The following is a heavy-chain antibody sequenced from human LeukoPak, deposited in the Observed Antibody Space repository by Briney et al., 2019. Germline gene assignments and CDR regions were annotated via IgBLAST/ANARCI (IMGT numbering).Heavy chain of an antibody. D-gene: IGHD3-3*01. CDR3: ARSPSVRFLEWFHSYYFDY. Sequence: SETLSLTCTVSGGSISSYYWSWIRQPPGKGLEWIGYIYYSGSTNYNPSLKSRVTISVDASKNQFSLKLSSVTAADTAVYYCARSPSVRFLEWFHSYYFDYWGQGTLVTVSS. CDR2: IYYSGST. J-gene: IGHJ4*02. V-gene: IGHV4-59*08. CDR1: GGSISSYY.